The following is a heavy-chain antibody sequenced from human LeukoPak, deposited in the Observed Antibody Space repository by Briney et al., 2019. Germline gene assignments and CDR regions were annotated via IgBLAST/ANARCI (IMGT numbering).Heavy chain of an antibody. Sequence: SETLSLTCTVSGGSISSGDYYWNWIRQPAAAGKGLEWIGRISTSGSTNYNPSLKSRVTISVDTSKNQFSLKLSSVTAADTAVYYCAREVPRYFDWTKGWFDPWGQGTLVTVSS. CDR1: GGSISSGDYY. D-gene: IGHD3-9*01. CDR3: AREVPRYFDWTKGWFDP. V-gene: IGHV4-61*02. J-gene: IGHJ5*02. CDR2: ISTSGST.